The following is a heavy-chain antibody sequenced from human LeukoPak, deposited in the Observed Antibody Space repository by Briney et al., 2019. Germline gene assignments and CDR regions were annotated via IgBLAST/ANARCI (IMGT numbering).Heavy chain of an antibody. D-gene: IGHD2-21*02. CDR1: GFSFSSYT. Sequence: GGSLRLSCAASGFSFSSYTMNRVRQAPGKGLEWVSIISSSSSYIYYADSVKGRFTISRDNAKTALYLQMNSLRVEDTAVYYCARDGRCGGDCYASWGQGTLVTVSS. V-gene: IGHV3-21*01. J-gene: IGHJ4*02. CDR2: ISSSSSYI. CDR3: ARDGRCGGDCYAS.